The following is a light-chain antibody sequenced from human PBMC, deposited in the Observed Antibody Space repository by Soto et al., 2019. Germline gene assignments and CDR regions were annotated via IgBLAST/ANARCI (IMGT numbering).Light chain of an antibody. V-gene: IGKV3-11*01. CDR2: DAS. CDR1: QSVSSY. J-gene: IGKJ4*01. Sequence: EIVLTQSPATLSLSPGETATLSCRASQSVSSYLAWYQQKPGQAPRLLIYDASNRAIGIPARFSGSGSGTDFTLTISSLEPEDFAVYYCQQRSNFLTFGGGTKVEIK. CDR3: QQRSNFLT.